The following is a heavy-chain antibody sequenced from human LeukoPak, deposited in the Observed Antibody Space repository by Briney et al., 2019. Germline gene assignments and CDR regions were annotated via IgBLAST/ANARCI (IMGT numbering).Heavy chain of an antibody. CDR2: IYYSGTT. CDR3: ARADSSGYSYFDY. D-gene: IGHD3-22*01. Sequence: PSETLSLTCTVSGGSISSGGYYWSWIRQHPGMGLEWIGYIYYSGTTCYNPSLKSRVTISVDTSNNQFSLKLSSVTAADTAVYYCARADSSGYSYFDYWGQGTLVTVSS. J-gene: IGHJ4*02. V-gene: IGHV4-31*03. CDR1: GGSISSGGYY.